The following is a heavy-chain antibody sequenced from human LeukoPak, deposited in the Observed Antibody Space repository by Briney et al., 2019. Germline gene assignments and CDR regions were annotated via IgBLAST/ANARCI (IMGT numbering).Heavy chain of an antibody. Sequence: ASVKVSCKASGYTFTSYDINWVRQATGQGLEWMGWMNPNSGNTGYAQKFQGRVTMTRNTSISTAYMELSSLRFEDTAVYYCARDRSYGSGSYGDIWGQGTMVTVSS. CDR1: GYTFTSYD. J-gene: IGHJ3*02. CDR2: MNPNSGNT. V-gene: IGHV1-8*01. CDR3: ARDRSYGSGSYGDI. D-gene: IGHD3-10*01.